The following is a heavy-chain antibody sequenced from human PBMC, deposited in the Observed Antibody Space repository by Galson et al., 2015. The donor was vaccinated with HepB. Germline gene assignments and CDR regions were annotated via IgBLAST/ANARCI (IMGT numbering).Heavy chain of an antibody. CDR1: GFSFSTNN. V-gene: IGHV3-30-3*01. J-gene: IGHJ4*02. CDR2: ISPDGNTA. Sequence: SLRLSCAASGFSFSTNNMHWVRQAPVKGLEWLAIISPDGNTAFYADSVKGRFTISRDNSKSTLFLQVDSLRDEDTAVYYCSRDLPGVGFDYWGQGTLVTVSS. D-gene: IGHD3-10*01. CDR3: SRDLPGVGFDY.